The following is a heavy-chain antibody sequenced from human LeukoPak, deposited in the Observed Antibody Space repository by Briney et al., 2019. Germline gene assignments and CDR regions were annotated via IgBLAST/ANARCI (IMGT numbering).Heavy chain of an antibody. CDR3: AREQYCSSTSCYAGLVY. CDR1: GFTFSSYW. V-gene: IGHV3-7*01. J-gene: IGHJ4*02. CDR2: IKQDGSEK. D-gene: IGHD2-2*01. Sequence: PGGSLRLSCAASGFTFSSYWMSWVRQAPGKGLEWVANIKQDGSEKYYVDSVKGRFTIPRDNAKNSLYLQMNSLRAEDTAVYYCAREQYCSSTSCYAGLVYWGQGTLVTVSS.